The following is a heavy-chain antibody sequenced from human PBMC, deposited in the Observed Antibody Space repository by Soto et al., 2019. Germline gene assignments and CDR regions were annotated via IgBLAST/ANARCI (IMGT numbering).Heavy chain of an antibody. J-gene: IGHJ4*02. Sequence: PVGSLRLSCAASGFTFTSYAMGWVRQAPGKGLECVSVVSRGGSTHYADSVTGRFIVSRDNSKNTVSLQMNSLRADDTAVYYCATRRGAGGHFEYWGQGPLVTVSS. CDR1: GFTFTSYA. V-gene: IGHV3-23*01. CDR2: VSRGGST. D-gene: IGHD2-15*01. CDR3: ATRRGAGGHFEY.